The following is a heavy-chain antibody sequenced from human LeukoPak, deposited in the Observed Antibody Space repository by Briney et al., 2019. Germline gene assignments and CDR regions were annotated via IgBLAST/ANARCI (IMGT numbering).Heavy chain of an antibody. J-gene: IGHJ3*02. CDR2: INSDGSST. V-gene: IGHV3-74*01. D-gene: IGHD1-14*01. CDR3: ARFGLPDRAFDI. Sequence: GGSLRLSCAASGYTFSSYWMHWVRQAPGKGLVWVSRINSDGSSTSYADSVKGRFTISRDNAKNTLYLQMNSLRAEDTAVYYCARFGLPDRAFDIWGQGTMVTVSS. CDR1: GYTFSSYW.